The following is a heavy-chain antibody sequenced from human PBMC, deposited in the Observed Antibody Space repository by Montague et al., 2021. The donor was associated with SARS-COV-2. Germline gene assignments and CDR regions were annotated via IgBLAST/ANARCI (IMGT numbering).Heavy chain of an antibody. J-gene: IGHJ2*01. V-gene: IGHV6-1*01. Sequence: CAISGDSVSSNIATWNWIRQSPSRGLEWLGRTYYRSKWYNDCAVSVKSRVIINPDTSNNRISLQLNSVTPEDTAVYYCARAYCGGDCYFYWYFDLWGRGTLVIVSS. D-gene: IGHD2-21*02. CDR2: TYYRSKWYN. CDR1: GDSVSSNIAT. CDR3: ARAYCGGDCYFYWYFDL.